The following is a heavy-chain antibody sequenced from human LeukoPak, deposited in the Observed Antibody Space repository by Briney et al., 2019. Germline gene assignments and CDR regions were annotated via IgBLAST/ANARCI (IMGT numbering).Heavy chain of an antibody. CDR1: GYTFTSYG. CDR2: ISAYNGNT. Sequence: ASVKVSCKASGYTFTSYGISWVRLAPGQGLEWMGWISAYNGNTNYAQKLQGRVTMTTDTSTSTAYMELRSLRSDDTAVYYCARDCGPRCLGELSLYRRGLDYWGQGTLVTVSS. CDR3: ARDCGPRCLGELSLYRRGLDY. J-gene: IGHJ4*02. D-gene: IGHD3-16*02. V-gene: IGHV1-18*01.